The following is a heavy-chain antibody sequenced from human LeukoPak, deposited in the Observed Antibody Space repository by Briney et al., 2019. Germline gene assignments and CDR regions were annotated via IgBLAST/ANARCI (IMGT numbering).Heavy chain of an antibody. CDR1: GGTFSSYA. CDR2: IIPIFGTA. V-gene: IGHV1-69*13. D-gene: IGHD6-13*01. CDR3: ARATREYSSSWYYFDY. J-gene: IGHJ4*02. Sequence: SVKVPCKASGGTFSSYAISWVRQAPGQGLEWMGGIIPIFGTANYAQKFQGRVTITADESTSTAYMELSSLRSEDTAVYYCARATREYSSSWYYFDYWGQGTLVTVSS.